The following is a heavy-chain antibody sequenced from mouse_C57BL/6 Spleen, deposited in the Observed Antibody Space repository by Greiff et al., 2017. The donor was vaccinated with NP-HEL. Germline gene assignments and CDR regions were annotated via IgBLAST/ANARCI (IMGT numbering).Heavy chain of an antibody. J-gene: IGHJ4*01. CDR3: ARFHYYGNAMDY. CDR2: INPSNGGT. V-gene: IGHV1-53*01. D-gene: IGHD1-1*01. Sequence: QVQLKQSGTELVKPGASVKLSCKASGYTFTSYWMHWVKQRPGQGLEWIGNINPSNGGTNYNEKFKSKATLTVDKSSSTAYMQLSSLTSEDSAVYYCARFHYYGNAMDYWGQGTSVTVSS. CDR1: GYTFTSYW.